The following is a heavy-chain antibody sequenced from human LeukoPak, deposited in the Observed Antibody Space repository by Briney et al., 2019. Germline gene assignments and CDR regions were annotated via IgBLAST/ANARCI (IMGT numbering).Heavy chain of an antibody. CDR2: IYYSGST. V-gene: IGHV4-59*01. Sequence: PSETLSLTCTVSGGSISSYYWSWIRQPPGKGLEWIGYIYYSGSTNYNPSLKSRVTISVDTSKNQFSLKLSSVTAADTAVYYCARNGGNSVGDYWGQGTLVTVSS. CDR1: GGSISSYY. CDR3: ARNGGNSVGDY. D-gene: IGHD2-21*02. J-gene: IGHJ4*02.